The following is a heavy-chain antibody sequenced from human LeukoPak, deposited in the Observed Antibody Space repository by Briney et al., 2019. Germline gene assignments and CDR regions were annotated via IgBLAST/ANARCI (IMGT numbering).Heavy chain of an antibody. CDR3: ARVESLITIFGVVESHFDY. V-gene: IGHV3-48*01. CDR2: ISSSSSTI. J-gene: IGHJ4*02. CDR1: GFTFSSYS. Sequence: GGSLRLSCAASGFTFSSYSMNWVRQAPGKGLEWVSYISSSSSTIYYADSVKGRFTISRDNAKNSLYLQMNSLRAEDTAVYYCARVESLITIFGVVESHFDYWGQGTLVTVSS. D-gene: IGHD3-3*01.